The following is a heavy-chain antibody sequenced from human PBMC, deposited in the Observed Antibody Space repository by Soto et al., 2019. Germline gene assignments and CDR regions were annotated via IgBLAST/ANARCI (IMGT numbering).Heavy chain of an antibody. J-gene: IGHJ4*02. CDR3: ATLPHYGDPNAGL. Sequence: QLQLQESGPGLVKRSETLSLTCTVSGGSISSSNYYWGWIRQPPGKGLEWIGRIHYSGSTNYNSSLKSRVTISVDKSRNQFSLKLTSVPAADTAVYYWATLPHYGDPNAGLWGQGTLVTVSS. D-gene: IGHD4-17*01. V-gene: IGHV4-39*01. CDR2: IHYSGST. CDR1: GGSISSSNYY.